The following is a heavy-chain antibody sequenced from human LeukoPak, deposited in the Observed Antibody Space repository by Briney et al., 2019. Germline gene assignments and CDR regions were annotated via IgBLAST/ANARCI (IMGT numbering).Heavy chain of an antibody. Sequence: GESLKISCKGSGYSFTSYWIAWVRQLPGKGLEWMGIIYPGDSDTTYSPSFQGQVIISADKSISTAYLQWSSLKASDTAMYYCARQSYGGDSFHFDYWGQGILVTVSS. V-gene: IGHV5-51*01. J-gene: IGHJ4*02. D-gene: IGHD4-23*01. CDR1: GYSFTSYW. CDR3: ARQSYGGDSFHFDY. CDR2: IYPGDSDT.